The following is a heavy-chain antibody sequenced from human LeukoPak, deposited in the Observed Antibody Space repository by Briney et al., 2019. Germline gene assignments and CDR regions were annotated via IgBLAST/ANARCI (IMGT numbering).Heavy chain of an antibody. CDR2: IGNVADT. J-gene: IGHJ4*02. Sequence: PGGSLRLSCATSGFILSGYDMHWVRQLTGKGLEWVSSIGNVADTYYSGSVKGRFVISRDNARNFVFLQMNSLRAEDTAVYYCVRAPGSGGFDSWGQGAQVTVSS. CDR3: VRAPGSGGFDS. CDR1: GFILSGYD. V-gene: IGHV3-13*01. D-gene: IGHD6-19*01.